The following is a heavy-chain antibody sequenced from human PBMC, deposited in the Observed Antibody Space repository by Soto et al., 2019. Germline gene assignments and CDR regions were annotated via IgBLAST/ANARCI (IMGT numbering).Heavy chain of an antibody. V-gene: IGHV4-31*03. D-gene: IGHD5-12*01. CDR3: ARENSVATTLYAFDI. CDR1: GGSISSGGYY. J-gene: IGHJ3*02. Sequence: SETLSLTCTVSGGSISSGGYYWSWIRQHPGKGLEWIGYIYYSGSTYYNPSLKSRVTISVDTSKNQFSLKLSSVTAADTAVYYCARENSVATTLYAFDIWGQGTMVTVSS. CDR2: IYYSGST.